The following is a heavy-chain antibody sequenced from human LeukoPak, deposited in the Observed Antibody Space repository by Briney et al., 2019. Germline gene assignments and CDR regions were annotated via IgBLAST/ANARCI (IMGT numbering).Heavy chain of an antibody. J-gene: IGHJ4*02. CDR3: ATDTAAGSNRGFDY. V-gene: IGHV4-38-2*02. Sequence: SETLSLTCTVSGYSISSGYYWGWIRQPPGKGLEWIGSIYYSGSTYYNPSLKSRVTISVDTSKNQFSLKLSSVTAADTAVYYCATDTAAGSNRGFDYWGQGTLVTVSS. CDR1: GYSISSGYY. CDR2: IYYSGST. D-gene: IGHD6-13*01.